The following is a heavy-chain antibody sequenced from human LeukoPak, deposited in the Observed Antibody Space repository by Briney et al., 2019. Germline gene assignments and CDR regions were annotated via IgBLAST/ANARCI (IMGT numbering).Heavy chain of an antibody. V-gene: IGHV3-30-3*01. CDR1: GFTFSSYA. Sequence: GGSLRLSCAASGFTFSSYAMHWVRQAPGKGLEWVAVISYDGSNKYYADSVKGRFTISRDNSKNTLYLQMNSLRAEDTAVYYCARGDRPGYWGQGTLVTVSS. CDR2: ISYDGSNK. D-gene: IGHD3-10*01. J-gene: IGHJ4*02. CDR3: ARGDRPGY.